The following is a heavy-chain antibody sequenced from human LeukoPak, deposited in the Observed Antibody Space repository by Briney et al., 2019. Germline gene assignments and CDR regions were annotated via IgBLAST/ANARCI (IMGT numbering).Heavy chain of an antibody. V-gene: IGHV3-21*01. CDR1: GFTFSSYS. Sequence: GGSLRLSCAAFGFTFSSYSMNWVRQAPGKGLEWVSSISSSSSYIYYADSVKGRFTISRDNAKNSLYLQMNSLRAEDTAVYYCARGGLHNNRLDYWGQGTLVTVSS. CDR3: ARGGLHNNRLDY. J-gene: IGHJ4*02. D-gene: IGHD1-14*01. CDR2: ISSSSSYI.